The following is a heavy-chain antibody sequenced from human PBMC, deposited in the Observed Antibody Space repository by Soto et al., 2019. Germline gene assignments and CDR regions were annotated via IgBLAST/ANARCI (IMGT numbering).Heavy chain of an antibody. D-gene: IGHD3-10*01. Sequence: EVQLVESGGGLVQPGGSLRLSCAASGFTFSTFWMHWVRQAPGKGLVWVSRISSDGSTSNFADSVKGRFTISRDNAKNTLFLQMNSLRAEDTAVYYRASDRGYSFDFWGQGTLVTVSS. CDR2: ISSDGSTS. CDR3: ASDRGYSFDF. J-gene: IGHJ4*02. CDR1: GFTFSTFW. V-gene: IGHV3-74*01.